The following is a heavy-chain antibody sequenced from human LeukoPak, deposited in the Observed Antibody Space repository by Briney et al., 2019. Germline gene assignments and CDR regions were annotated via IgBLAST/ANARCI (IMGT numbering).Heavy chain of an antibody. CDR1: GYSISSGYY. CDR3: ASTDY. J-gene: IGHJ4*02. Sequence: PSETLSLTCTVSGYSISSGYYWGWIREPPGKGLEWIGSIYYSGSTYYNPSLKSRVTISVDTSKNQFSLKLSSVTAADTAVYYCASTDYWGQGTLVTVSS. CDR2: IYYSGST. V-gene: IGHV4-38-2*02.